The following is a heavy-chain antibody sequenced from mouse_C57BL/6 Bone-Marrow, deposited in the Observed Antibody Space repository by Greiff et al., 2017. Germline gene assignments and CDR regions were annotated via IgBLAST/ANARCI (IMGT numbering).Heavy chain of an antibody. CDR3: ARTLITTVVAKGY. CDR1: YFAFMASA. Sequence: LKESGAELVRPGSSVKLSCKDSYFAFMASAMSWVKQRPGHGLEWIGSFTMYSDATEYSENFKGKATLTANTSSSKAYMELSSLTSEDSAVYYCARTLITTVVAKGYWGQGTTLTVSS. D-gene: IGHD1-1*01. CDR2: FTMYSDAT. J-gene: IGHJ2*01. V-gene: IGHV1-49*01.